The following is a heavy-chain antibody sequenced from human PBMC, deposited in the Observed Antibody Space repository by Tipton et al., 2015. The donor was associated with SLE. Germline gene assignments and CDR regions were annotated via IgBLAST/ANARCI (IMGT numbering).Heavy chain of an antibody. J-gene: IGHJ4*02. CDR1: GGSLSGYY. V-gene: IGHV4-4*09. CDR3: ARVGDPGDY. CDR2: IYTSGSA. Sequence: TLSLTCVVYGGSLSGYYWSWIRQPPGKGLEWIGYIYTSGSADYNPSLKSRVTISIDTSKNQFSLKLGSVTAADTAVYYCARVGDPGDYWGQGTLVTVSS. D-gene: IGHD3-10*01.